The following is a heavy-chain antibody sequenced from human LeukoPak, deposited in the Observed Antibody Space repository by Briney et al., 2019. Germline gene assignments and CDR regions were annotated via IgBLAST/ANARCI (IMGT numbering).Heavy chain of an antibody. CDR2: ISGSGGST. D-gene: IGHD6-19*01. Sequence: GSLRLSCAASGFTFSDYYMNWIRQAPGKGLEWVSAISGSGGSTYYADSVKGRFTISRDNSKNTLYLQMNSLRAEDTAVYYCAKDGPSSGWSRGDFDYWGQGSLVTVSS. V-gene: IGHV3-23*01. CDR3: AKDGPSSGWSRGDFDY. J-gene: IGHJ4*02. CDR1: GFTFSDYY.